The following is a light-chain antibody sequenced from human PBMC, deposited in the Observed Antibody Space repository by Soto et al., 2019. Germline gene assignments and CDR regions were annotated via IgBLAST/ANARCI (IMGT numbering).Light chain of an antibody. CDR1: QSLLHSNGYNY. J-gene: IGKJ1*01. V-gene: IGKV2-28*01. CDR3: MQALQTPRT. Sequence: DIVMPQSPLSLPVTPGEPASISCRSSQSLLHSNGYNYLDWYLQKPGQSPQLLTYLGSNRASGVPDRFSGSGSGTDFTLKISRVEAEDVGVYYCMQALQTPRTFGQGTKVEIK. CDR2: LGS.